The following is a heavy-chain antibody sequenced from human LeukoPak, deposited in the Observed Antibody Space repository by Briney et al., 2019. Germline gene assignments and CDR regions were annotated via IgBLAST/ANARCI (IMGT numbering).Heavy chain of an antibody. D-gene: IGHD4-23*01. V-gene: IGHV3-21*01. CDR1: GFTFCSYS. CDR2: ISSSSSYI. J-gene: IGHJ4*02. CDR3: ARDDYGGTNFDY. Sequence: PGGPLRLSCAASGFTFCSYSMNWVAPAPGKGLMWVSSISSSSSYIYYADSVKGRFTISRDNAKNSLYLQMNSLRAEDTAVYYCARDDYGGTNFDYWGQGTLVTVSS.